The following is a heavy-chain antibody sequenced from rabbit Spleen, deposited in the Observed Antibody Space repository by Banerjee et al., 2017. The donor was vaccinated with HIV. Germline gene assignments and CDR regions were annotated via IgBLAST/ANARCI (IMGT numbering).Heavy chain of an antibody. CDR2: INTATGKA. D-gene: IGHD2-1*01. Sequence: QEQLEESGGGLVKPEGSLTLTCKASGFSFSDRDVMCWVRQAPGKGLEWIACINTATGKAVYATWAKGRFTISKTSSTTVTLQVTRLTAADTATFFCGRAGEGGYGYLDLWGPGTLVTVS. CDR1: GFSFSDRDV. J-gene: IGHJ4*01. CDR3: GRAGEGGYGYLDL. V-gene: IGHV1S45*01.